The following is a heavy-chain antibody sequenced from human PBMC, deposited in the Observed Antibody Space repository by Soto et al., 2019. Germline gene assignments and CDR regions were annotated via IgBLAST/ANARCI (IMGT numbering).Heavy chain of an antibody. V-gene: IGHV4-31*11. CDR2: IYFSGST. Sequence: QLQLEESGPGLVKPSQTLSLTCAVSGGSISNGGYYWSCIRQHPGKGLEWIGSIYFSGSTYYNPYLNRRGTLSVDTRKDPFSLKLSSVTAADTAVYYCAILSHSHQPNHRWGGCYMDVWGKGTMVTVSS. J-gene: IGHJ6*03. D-gene: IGHD2-2*01. CDR3: AILSHSHQPNHRWGGCYMDV. CDR1: GGSISNGGYY.